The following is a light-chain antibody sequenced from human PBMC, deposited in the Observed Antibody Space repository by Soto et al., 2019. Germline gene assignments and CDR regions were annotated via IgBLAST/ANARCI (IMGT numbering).Light chain of an antibody. Sequence: QSVLTQPASVSGSPGQSITISCTGTGSDVGGYDYVSWYQQFPGKAPKLMIYEVSNRPSGVSNRFSGSKSGNTASLTIAGRRAEDEAEYYCSSFTSSSTPPYVFGTGTKLTVL. CDR3: SSFTSSSTPPYV. V-gene: IGLV2-14*01. CDR1: GSDVGGYDY. CDR2: EVS. J-gene: IGLJ1*01.